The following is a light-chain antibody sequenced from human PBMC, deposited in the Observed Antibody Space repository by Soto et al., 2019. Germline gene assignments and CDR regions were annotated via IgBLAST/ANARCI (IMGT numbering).Light chain of an antibody. J-gene: IGKJ2*01. V-gene: IGKV1-39*01. CDR2: ATS. CDR1: QSISSF. CDR3: QQSFDTPFT. Sequence: DIQMTQSPASLSASVGDRVTITCRASQSISSFLNWYQQKPGKAPKFPIYATSIVQSDVPSRFSGSRSGTDFTLTINSLQPEDFATYFCQQSFDTPFTFGQGTKLEIK.